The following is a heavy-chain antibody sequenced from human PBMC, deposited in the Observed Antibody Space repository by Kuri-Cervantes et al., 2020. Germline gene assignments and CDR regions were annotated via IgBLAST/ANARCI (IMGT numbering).Heavy chain of an antibody. CDR3: ARDGRSSYGQDGVYYYYMDV. D-gene: IGHD5-18*01. CDR2: ISAYNGNT. Sequence: ASVKVSCKASGYTFISYGISWVRQAPGQGLEWMGWISAYNGNTNYAQKLQGRVTMTTDTSTNTAYMELRSLRSDDTAVYYCARDGRSSYGQDGVYYYYMDVWGKGTTVTVSS. V-gene: IGHV1-18*01. J-gene: IGHJ6*03. CDR1: GYTFISYG.